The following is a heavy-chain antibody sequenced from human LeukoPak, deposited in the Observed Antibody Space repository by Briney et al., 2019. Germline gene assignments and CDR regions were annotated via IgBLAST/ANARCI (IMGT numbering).Heavy chain of an antibody. CDR2: IYTSGNT. Sequence: PSETLSLTCTVSGGSISSYYWSWVRQPAGKGLEWIGRIYTSGNTNYNPSLKGRVTMSVDTSENQFSLNLSSVTAADTAAYYCARGRGSSWYYFDYWGQGTLVTVSS. V-gene: IGHV4-4*07. CDR1: GGSISSYY. J-gene: IGHJ4*02. D-gene: IGHD6-13*01. CDR3: ARGRGSSWYYFDY.